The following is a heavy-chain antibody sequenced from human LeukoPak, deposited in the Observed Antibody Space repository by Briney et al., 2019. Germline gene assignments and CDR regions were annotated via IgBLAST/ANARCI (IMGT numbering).Heavy chain of an antibody. CDR2: INHSGST. V-gene: IGHV4-34*01. J-gene: IGHJ6*02. CDR3: ARARRNSGYYYVGYYYGMDV. Sequence: SETLSLTCTVSGGSISSYYWSWIRQPPGKGLEWIGEINHSGSTNYNPSLKSRVTISVDTSKNQFSLKLSSVTAADTAVYYCARARRNSGYYYVGYYYGMDVWGQGTTITVSS. D-gene: IGHD3-22*01. CDR1: GGSISSYY.